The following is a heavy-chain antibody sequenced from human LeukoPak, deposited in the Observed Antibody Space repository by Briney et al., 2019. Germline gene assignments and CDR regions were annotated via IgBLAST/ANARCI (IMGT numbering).Heavy chain of an antibody. V-gene: IGHV4-59*01. D-gene: IGHD4-17*01. CDR1: GGSISSYY. CDR3: ARVDYGELYTYDY. J-gene: IGHJ4*02. CDR2: IYYSGST. Sequence: PSETLSLTCTVSGGSISSYYWSWIRQPPGKGLEWIGYIYYSGSTNYNPSLKSRVTISVDTSKNQFSLKLSSVTAADTAVYYCARVDYGELYTYDYWGQGTLVTVSS.